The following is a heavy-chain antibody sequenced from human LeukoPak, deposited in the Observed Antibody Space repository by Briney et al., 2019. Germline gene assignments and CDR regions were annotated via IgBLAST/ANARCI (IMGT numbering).Heavy chain of an antibody. V-gene: IGHV4-39*07. D-gene: IGHD2-15*01. CDR3: ARGWLLGYCSGGSCYSAALDI. Sequence: SVTLSLTCTVSGGSISSSSYYWGWIRQPPGKGLEWIGSIYYSGSTYYTPSLKSRVTISVDTSKNQFSLKLSSVTAADTAVYYCARGWLLGYCSGGSCYSAALDIWGQGTMVTVSS. J-gene: IGHJ3*02. CDR2: IYYSGST. CDR1: GGSISSSSYY.